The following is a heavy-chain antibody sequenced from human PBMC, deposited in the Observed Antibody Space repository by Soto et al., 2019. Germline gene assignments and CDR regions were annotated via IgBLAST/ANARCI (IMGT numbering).Heavy chain of an antibody. J-gene: IGHJ4*02. CDR1: GFTLSSYS. CDR2: ISSSSSYI. V-gene: IGHV3-21*01. CDR3: ARVPRYSSGWTDY. D-gene: IGHD6-19*01. Sequence: VGSLRLSCAASGFTLSSYSMNWVRQAPGKGLEWVSSISSSSSYIYYADSVKGRFTISRDNANNSLYLQMNSLRAEDTAVYYCARVPRYSSGWTDYGGQGTLVTVS.